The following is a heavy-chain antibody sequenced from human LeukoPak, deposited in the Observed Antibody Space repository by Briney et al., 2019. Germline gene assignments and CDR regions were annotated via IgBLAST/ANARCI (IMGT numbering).Heavy chain of an antibody. V-gene: IGHV2-70*11. CDR2: IDWDEDK. D-gene: IGHD1-26*01. J-gene: IGHJ4*02. CDR1: GFSLTTSGMC. Sequence: SGPTLVKPTQTLTLTCTFSGFSLTTSGMCVSWIRQPPGKALEWLARIDWDEDKYYSTSLKTRLTISKDTSKNQVVLKMTNMDRVDTATYFCARMGCGSYPNYFDYWGQGTLVTVSS. CDR3: ARMGCGSYPNYFDY.